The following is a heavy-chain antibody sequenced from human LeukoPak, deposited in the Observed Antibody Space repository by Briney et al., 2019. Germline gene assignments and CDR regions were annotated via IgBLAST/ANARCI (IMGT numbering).Heavy chain of an antibody. CDR2: IYYSGST. CDR1: GGSISSYY. V-gene: IGHV4-59*08. Sequence: SETLSLTCTVSGGSISSYYWSWIRQSPGKGLEWIGYIYYSGSTNYNPSLKSRVTISVDTSKNQFSLKLSSVTAADTAVYYCARHVTMVRGSSWFDPWGQGTLVTVSS. D-gene: IGHD3-10*01. CDR3: ARHVTMVRGSSWFDP. J-gene: IGHJ5*02.